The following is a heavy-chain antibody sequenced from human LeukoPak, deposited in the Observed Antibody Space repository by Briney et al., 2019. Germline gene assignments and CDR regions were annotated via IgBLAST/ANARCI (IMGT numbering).Heavy chain of an antibody. CDR2: INPNSGGT. Sequence: ASVKVSCKASGYTFTGYYMHWVRQAPGQGLEWMGWINPNSGGTNYAQKFQGRVTMTRDTSISTAYMVLNRLRSDDTAVYYCARDRGLGGWYLDYWGQGTLVTVSS. CDR3: ARDRGLGGWYLDY. CDR1: GYTFTGYY. V-gene: IGHV1-2*02. D-gene: IGHD6-19*01. J-gene: IGHJ4*02.